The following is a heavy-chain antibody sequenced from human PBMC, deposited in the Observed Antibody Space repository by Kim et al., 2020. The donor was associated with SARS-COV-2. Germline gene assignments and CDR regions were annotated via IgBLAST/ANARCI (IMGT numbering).Heavy chain of an antibody. CDR3: ARAKLVQGIFYYYYYMDV. J-gene: IGHJ6*03. Sequence: ASVKVSCKASGYTFTSYDINWVRQATGQGLEWMGWMNPNSGNTGYAQKFQGRVTMTRNTSISTAYMELSSLRSEDTAVYYCARAKLVQGIFYYYYYMDVWGKGTTVTDSS. CDR2: MNPNSGNT. D-gene: IGHD3-10*01. CDR1: GYTFTSYD. V-gene: IGHV1-8*01.